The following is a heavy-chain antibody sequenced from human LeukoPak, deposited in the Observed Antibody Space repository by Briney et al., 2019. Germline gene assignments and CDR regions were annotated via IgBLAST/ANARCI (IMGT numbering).Heavy chain of an antibody. J-gene: IGHJ6*02. CDR1: GFTFSNYE. Sequence: GGSLRLSCAASGFTFSNYEINWVRQAPGRGLEWVSYISKSGSTIDYADSVKGRFTISRDNAKNSLSLQMNSLRAEDTAVYYCARVGSDFWSGHHSSGYGMDVWGQGTTVTVSS. CDR3: ARVGSDFWSGHHSSGYGMDV. V-gene: IGHV3-48*03. CDR2: ISKSGSTI. D-gene: IGHD3-3*01.